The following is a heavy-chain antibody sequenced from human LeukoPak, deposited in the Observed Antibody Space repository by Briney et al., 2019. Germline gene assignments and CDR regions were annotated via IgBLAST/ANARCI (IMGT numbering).Heavy chain of an antibody. CDR2: IYYSGST. J-gene: IGHJ4*02. Sequence: SETLSLTCTVSGGSISSSSYYWGWIRQPPGTGLEWIGSIYYSGSTYYNPSLKSRVTISVDTSKNQFSLKLSSVTAADTAVYYCARVTRGQLLGYWGQGTLVTVSS. CDR3: ARVTRGQLLGY. D-gene: IGHD6-6*01. CDR1: GGSISSSSYY. V-gene: IGHV4-39*07.